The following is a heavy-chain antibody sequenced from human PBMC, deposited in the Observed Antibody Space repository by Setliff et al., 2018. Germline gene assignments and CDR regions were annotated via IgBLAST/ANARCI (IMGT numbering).Heavy chain of an antibody. Sequence: PGGSLRLSCAASGFTFSSYSMNWVRQAPGKGLEWVSYISSGGSTYYADSVKGRFTISRDNSKNTLYLQMNSLRAEDTAVYYCAKALLPGDFEYWGQGTLVTVPQ. CDR1: GFTFSSYS. CDR2: ISSGGST. J-gene: IGHJ4*02. CDR3: AKALLPGDFEY. V-gene: IGHV3-23*01. D-gene: IGHD3-10*01.